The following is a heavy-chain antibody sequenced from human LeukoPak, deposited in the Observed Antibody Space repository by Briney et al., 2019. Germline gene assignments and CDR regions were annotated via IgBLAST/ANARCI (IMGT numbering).Heavy chain of an antibody. J-gene: IGHJ4*02. Sequence: GASVKVSCKAFGGTFSSYAISWVRQAPGQGLEWMGIINPSGGSTSYAQKFQGRVTMTRDTSTSTVYMELSSLRSEDTAVYYCATDRGGFGYYVPFDYWGQGTLVTVSS. CDR3: ATDRGGFGYYVPFDY. CDR2: INPSGGST. CDR1: GGTFSSYA. V-gene: IGHV1-46*01. D-gene: IGHD3-10*02.